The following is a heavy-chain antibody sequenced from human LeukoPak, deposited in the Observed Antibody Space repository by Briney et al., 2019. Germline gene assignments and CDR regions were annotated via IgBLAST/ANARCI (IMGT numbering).Heavy chain of an antibody. CDR3: ARGTPDYYDSSGYYYYYYYMDV. D-gene: IGHD3-22*01. J-gene: IGHJ6*03. CDR2: ISSSSTYI. CDR1: GFTFSRNS. V-gene: IGHV3-21*01. Sequence: NPGGSLRLSCAASGFTFSRNSMNWVRQAPGKGLEWVSSISSSSTYINYADSVKGRFTISRDNAKNSLYLQMNSLRAEDTAVYYCARGTPDYYDSSGYYYYYYYMDVWGKGTTVTISS.